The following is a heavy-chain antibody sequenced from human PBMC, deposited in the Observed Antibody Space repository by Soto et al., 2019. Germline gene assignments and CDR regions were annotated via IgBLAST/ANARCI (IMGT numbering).Heavy chain of an antibody. J-gene: IGHJ4*02. D-gene: IGHD2-2*01. V-gene: IGHV5-51*01. CDR2: IYPGDSDT. CDR1: GYSFTSYW. CDR3: ARRGYCSSTSCYGPDY. Sequence: PGESLKISCKGSGYSFTSYWIGWVRQMPGKGLEWMGIIYPGDSDTRYSPSFQGQVTISADKSISTAYLQWSSLKASDTAMYYCARRGYCSSTSCYGPDYWGQGTLVTVSS.